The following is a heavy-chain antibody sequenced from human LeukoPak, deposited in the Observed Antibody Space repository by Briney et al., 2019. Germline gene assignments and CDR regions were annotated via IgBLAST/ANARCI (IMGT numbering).Heavy chain of an antibody. Sequence: PGVSLRLPCAASGFTFSSYGMHWVRQAPGKGLEWVAVISYDGSDKYYRDSVKGRFTISRDNSKNTLYLQMNSLRVEDTAVYYCAKEMTTVVARDFFDYWGQGTLVTVSS. D-gene: IGHD4-23*01. V-gene: IGHV3-30*18. J-gene: IGHJ4*02. CDR1: GFTFSSYG. CDR2: ISYDGSDK. CDR3: AKEMTTVVARDFFDY.